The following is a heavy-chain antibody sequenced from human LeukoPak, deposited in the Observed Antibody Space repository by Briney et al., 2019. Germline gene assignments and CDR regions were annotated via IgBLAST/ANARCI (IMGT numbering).Heavy chain of an antibody. CDR1: GFTVSSNY. CDR3: ARVGQQLEHAFDY. CDR2: VSSSSSYI. V-gene: IGHV3-21*01. J-gene: IGHJ4*02. Sequence: GGSLRLSCAASGFTVSSNYMSWVRQAPGKGLEWVSSVSSSSSYIYYADSVKGRFTISRDNAKNSLYLQMNSLRAEDTAVYYCARVGQQLEHAFDYWGQGTLVTVSS. D-gene: IGHD6-13*01.